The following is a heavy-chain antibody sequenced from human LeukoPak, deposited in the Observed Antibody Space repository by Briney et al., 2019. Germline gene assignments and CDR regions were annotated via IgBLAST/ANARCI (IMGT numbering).Heavy chain of an antibody. J-gene: IGHJ4*02. CDR3: ARGLRGLWFGELTRYYFDY. D-gene: IGHD3-10*01. CDR2: MNPNSGNT. Sequence: GASVKVSCKASGYTFTSYDINWVRQATGQGLEWMGWMNPNSGNTGYAQKFQGRVTMTRNTSISAAYMELSSLRSEDTAVYYCARGLRGLWFGELTRYYFDYWGQGTLVTVPS. CDR1: GYTFTSYD. V-gene: IGHV1-8*01.